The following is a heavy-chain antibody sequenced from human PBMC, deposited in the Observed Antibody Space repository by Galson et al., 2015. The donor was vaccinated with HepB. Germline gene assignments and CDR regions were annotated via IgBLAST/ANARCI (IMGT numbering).Heavy chain of an antibody. D-gene: IGHD6-19*01. CDR3: ARAVAGTLFEH. Sequence: CAISGDSVSSNSVTWNWIRQSPSRGLEWLGRTYYRSKWYNDYAISVKSRITINPDTSKNQFSLQLNSVTPEDTAVYYCARAVAGTLFEHWGQGTPVTISS. J-gene: IGHJ4*02. CDR2: TYYRSKWYN. CDR1: GDSVSSNSVT. V-gene: IGHV6-1*01.